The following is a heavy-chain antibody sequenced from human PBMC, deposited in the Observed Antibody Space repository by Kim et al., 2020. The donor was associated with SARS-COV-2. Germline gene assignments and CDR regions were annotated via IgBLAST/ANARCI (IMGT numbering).Heavy chain of an antibody. CDR3: ARVRVVVPAARNWFDP. CDR1: GGSISSGGYY. Sequence: SETLSLTCTVSGGSISSGGYYWSWIRQHPGKDLEWIGYIYYSGSTYYYPSLKSRVTISVDTSKNQFSLKLSSVTAADTAVYYCARVRVVVPAARNWFDPWGQGTLVTVSS. CDR2: IYYSGST. V-gene: IGHV4-31*03. D-gene: IGHD2-2*01. J-gene: IGHJ5*02.